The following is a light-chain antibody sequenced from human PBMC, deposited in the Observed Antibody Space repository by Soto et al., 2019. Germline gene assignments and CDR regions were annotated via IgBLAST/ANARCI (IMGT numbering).Light chain of an antibody. CDR2: GNS. J-gene: IGLJ2*01. CDR3: QSYDSSLREV. CDR1: SSNIGAGYD. V-gene: IGLV1-40*01. Sequence: QAVVTQPPSVSGAPGQRVTISCTGSSSNIGAGYDVHWYQQLPGTAPKLLIYGNSNRPSGVPDRFSGSKSGTSASLAITGLQAEGEADYYCQSYDSSLREVFGGGTQLTVL.